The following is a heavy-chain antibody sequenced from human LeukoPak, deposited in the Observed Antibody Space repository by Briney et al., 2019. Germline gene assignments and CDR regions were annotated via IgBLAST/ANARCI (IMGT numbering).Heavy chain of an antibody. V-gene: IGHV1-3*01. J-gene: IGHJ4*02. CDR2: INAGNGHT. CDR3: ARGIWSATRVDYYLDN. CDR1: GYTFSGYA. Sequence: GASVKVSCKASGYTFSGYAVHWVRQAPGQRVEWMGWINAGNGHTKYSQNFQGRVTITRDSAANIVYMELSSLTSEDTAVYYCARGIWSATRVDYYLDNWGQGTLVTVSS. D-gene: IGHD5-24*01.